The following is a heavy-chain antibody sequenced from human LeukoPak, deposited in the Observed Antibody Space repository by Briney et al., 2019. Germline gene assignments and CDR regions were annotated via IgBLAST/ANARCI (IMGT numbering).Heavy chain of an antibody. V-gene: IGHV3-21*01. CDR3: ATSPGGAIVVVPAAMNDY. J-gene: IGHJ4*02. D-gene: IGHD2-2*01. CDR1: GFTFSSYG. Sequence: GGSLRLSCAASGFTFSSYGMHWVRQAPGKGLEWVSSISSSSSYIYYADSVKGRFTISRDNAKNSLYLQMNSLRAEDTAVYYCATSPGGAIVVVPAAMNDYWGQGTLVTVSS. CDR2: ISSSSSYI.